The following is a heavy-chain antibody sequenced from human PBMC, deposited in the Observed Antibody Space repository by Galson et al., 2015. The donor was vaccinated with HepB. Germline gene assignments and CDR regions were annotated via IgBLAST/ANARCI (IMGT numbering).Heavy chain of an antibody. Sequence: SLRLSCAASGFTFSSYAMHWVRQAPGKGLEWVAVISYDGSNKYYADSVKGRFTISRDNSKNTLYLQMNSLRAEDTAVYYCARDFPDYDGSFDYWGQGTLVTVSS. CDR2: ISYDGSNK. CDR3: ARDFPDYDGSFDY. J-gene: IGHJ4*02. CDR1: GFTFSSYA. V-gene: IGHV3-30*04. D-gene: IGHD4-23*01.